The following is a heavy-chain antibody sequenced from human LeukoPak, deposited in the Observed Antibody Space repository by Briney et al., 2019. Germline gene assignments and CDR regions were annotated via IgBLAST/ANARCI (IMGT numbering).Heavy chain of an antibody. Sequence: GGSLRLSCAASGFTFSSYWMHWVRQAPGKGLVWVSRINSDGSSTSYADSVKGRFTISRDNAKNTLYLQMNSLRAEDTAAYYCARDPPYGDYVSWGQGTLVTVSS. V-gene: IGHV3-74*01. CDR3: ARDPPYGDYVS. J-gene: IGHJ4*02. CDR1: GFTFSSYW. CDR2: INSDGSST. D-gene: IGHD4-17*01.